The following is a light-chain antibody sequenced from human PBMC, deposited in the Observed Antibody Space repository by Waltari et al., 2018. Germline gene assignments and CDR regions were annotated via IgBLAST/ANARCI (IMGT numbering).Light chain of an antibody. Sequence: IVLTQSPGTLSLSPGDRATLSCRASQSVSRTLAWYQQKPGQAPRLLIYDASSRATGIPDRFSGSGSVTDFSLTISRLEPEDFAVYYCQKYGTLPATFGQGTKVEIK. CDR1: QSVSRT. CDR3: QKYGTLPAT. CDR2: DAS. J-gene: IGKJ1*01. V-gene: IGKV3-20*01.